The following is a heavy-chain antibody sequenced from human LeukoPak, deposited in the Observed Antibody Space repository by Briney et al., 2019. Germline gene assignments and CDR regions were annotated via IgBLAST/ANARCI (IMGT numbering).Heavy chain of an antibody. J-gene: IGHJ3*02. D-gene: IGHD6-19*01. V-gene: IGHV3-23*01. CDR1: GLTFRNYG. Sequence: GGSLRLSWEVSGLTFRNYGMHWVRQAPGKGLEWVSAISTSGDSTYYADSVKGRFTISRDSSKNTVYLQMNSLRAEDTAVYYCAKPTVAGRVNDAFDIWGQGTMVTVSS. CDR3: AKPTVAGRVNDAFDI. CDR2: ISTSGDST.